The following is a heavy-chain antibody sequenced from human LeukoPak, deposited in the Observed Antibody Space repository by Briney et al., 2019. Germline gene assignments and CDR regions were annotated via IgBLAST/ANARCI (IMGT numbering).Heavy chain of an antibody. CDR1: GGSFSGYY. Sequence: NPSETLSLTCAVYGGSFSGYYWSWIRQPPGKGLEWIGEINHSGSTNYNPSLKSRVTISVDTSKNQFSLKLSSVTAADTAEYYCAGRGYSYGDYWGQGTLVTVSS. J-gene: IGHJ4*02. D-gene: IGHD5-18*01. V-gene: IGHV4-34*01. CDR3: AGRGYSYGDY. CDR2: INHSGST.